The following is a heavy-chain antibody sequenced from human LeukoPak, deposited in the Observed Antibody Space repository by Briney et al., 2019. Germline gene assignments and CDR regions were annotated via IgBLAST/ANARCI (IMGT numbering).Heavy chain of an antibody. D-gene: IGHD3-22*01. CDR3: AKDLYYYDSSGYLLDY. Sequence: PGGSLRLSCATSGFTFSNYAMSWVRQAPGKGLEWVSGISESGDNKNHADSVKGRFTISRDNSKNTLYLQMNSLRAEDTAVYYCAKDLYYYDSSGYLLDYWGQGTLVTVSS. V-gene: IGHV3-23*01. J-gene: IGHJ4*02. CDR1: GFTFSNYA. CDR2: ISESGDNK.